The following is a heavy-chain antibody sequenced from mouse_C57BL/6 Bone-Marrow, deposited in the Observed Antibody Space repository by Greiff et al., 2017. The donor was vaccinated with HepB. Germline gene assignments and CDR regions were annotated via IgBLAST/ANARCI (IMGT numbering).Heavy chain of an antibody. D-gene: IGHD1-1*01. V-gene: IGHV5-17*01. CDR1: GFTFSDYG. J-gene: IGHJ3*01. CDR2: ISSGSSTI. Sequence: EVQLVESGGGLVKPGGSLKLSCAASGFTFSDYGMHWVRQAPEKGLEWVAYISSGSSTIYYADTVKGRFTISRDNAKNTLFLQMTSLRSEDTAMYYCARSTVVGRAWFAYWGQGTLVTVSA. CDR3: ARSTVVGRAWFAY.